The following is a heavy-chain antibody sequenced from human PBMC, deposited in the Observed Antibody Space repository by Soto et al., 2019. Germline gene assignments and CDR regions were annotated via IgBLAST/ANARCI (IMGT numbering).Heavy chain of an antibody. CDR2: ISYDGSNK. CDR3: AKDRVRRYYGMDG. Sequence: GGSLRLSCAASGFTFSSYGMKWGRQAPGKGLEWVAVISYDGSNKYYADSVKGRFTISRDNSKNTLYLQMNSLRAEDTAVYYCAKDRVRRYYGMDGWGQGTTVTVS. V-gene: IGHV3-30*18. CDR1: GFTFSSYG. J-gene: IGHJ6*02. D-gene: IGHD3-16*01.